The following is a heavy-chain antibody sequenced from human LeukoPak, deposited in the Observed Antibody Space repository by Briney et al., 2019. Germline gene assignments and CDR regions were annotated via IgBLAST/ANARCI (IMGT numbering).Heavy chain of an antibody. D-gene: IGHD6-19*01. CDR1: GFTFSSYS. CDR3: ARAGRYSSGWTDY. V-gene: IGHV3-21*01. CDR2: ISSSSSYI. Sequence: GGSLRLSCAASGFTFSSYSMNRVRQAPGKGLEWVSSISSSSSYIYYADSVKGRFTISRDNAKNSLYLQMNSLRAEDTAVYYCARAGRYSSGWTDYWGQGTLVTVSS. J-gene: IGHJ4*02.